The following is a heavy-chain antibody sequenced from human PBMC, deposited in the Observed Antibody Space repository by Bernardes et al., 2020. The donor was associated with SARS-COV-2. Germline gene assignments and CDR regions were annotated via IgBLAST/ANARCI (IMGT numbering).Heavy chain of an antibody. CDR3: ARDLWYP. D-gene: IGHD2-8*02. CDR1: GFTFSSYA. CDR2: ISYDGSNK. V-gene: IGHV3-30*01. J-gene: IGHJ5*02. Sequence: GGSLRLSCAASGFTFSSYAMHWVRQAPGKGLEWVAVISYDGSNKYYADSVKGRFTISRDNSKNTLYLQMNSLRAEDTAVYYCARDLWYPWGQGTLVTVSS.